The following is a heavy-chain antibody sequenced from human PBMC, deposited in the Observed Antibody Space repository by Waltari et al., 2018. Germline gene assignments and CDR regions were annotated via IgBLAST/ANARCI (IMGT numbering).Heavy chain of an antibody. CDR1: GFTFRSFG. Sequence: EVQLLESGGGLVQPGGSLRLPCAASGFTFRSFGMTWVRQAPGKGLGWVSVVSASGDGTTYADSVKGRLSISRDNSKNTLYLQMNSLRAEDTAVYYCARCLNTETNYFDYWGQGTLVTVSS. D-gene: IGHD2-2*01. CDR2: VSASGDGT. V-gene: IGHV3-23*01. J-gene: IGHJ4*02. CDR3: ARCLNTETNYFDY.